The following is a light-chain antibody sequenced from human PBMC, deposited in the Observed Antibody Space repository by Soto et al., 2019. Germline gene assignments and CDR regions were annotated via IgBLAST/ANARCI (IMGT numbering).Light chain of an antibody. CDR1: QSVSSY. J-gene: IGKJ3*01. Sequence: EIVLTQSPATLSLSPGERATLSCRASQSVSSYLAWYQQKPGQAPRLLIYDASNRATGIPARFSGSGSGTDFTLTISSLEPEDFAVYYCQQRSNWPPPTFGPGT. V-gene: IGKV3-11*01. CDR2: DAS. CDR3: QQRSNWPPPT.